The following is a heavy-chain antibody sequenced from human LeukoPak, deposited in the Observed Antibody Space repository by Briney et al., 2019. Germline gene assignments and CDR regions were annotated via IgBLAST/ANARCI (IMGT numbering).Heavy chain of an antibody. CDR2: IYTSGRT. CDR3: ARREWELPYAFDI. V-gene: IGHV4-4*09. Sequence: SETLSLTCTVSGGSISSYYWSWIRQPPGKGLEWIEYIYTSGRTKYNPSLRSRVTISVDTSKNQFSLKLSAVTDADTAVYYCARREWELPYAFDIWGQGTMVTVSS. D-gene: IGHD1-26*01. J-gene: IGHJ3*02. CDR1: GGSISSYY.